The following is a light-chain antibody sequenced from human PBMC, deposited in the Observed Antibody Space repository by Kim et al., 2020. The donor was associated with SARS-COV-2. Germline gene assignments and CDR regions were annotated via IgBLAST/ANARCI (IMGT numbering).Light chain of an antibody. CDR2: RTS. V-gene: IGKV1-5*03. Sequence: DTQMTQSPSTSSASVGDRVTITCRASQNVNSWLAWYQQRPGNAPKLLIYRTSILEIGVPSRFIGSGSGTEYTLTIDGLQPDDFATYYCQHYNHFPWTFGQGTKLEI. CDR3: QHYNHFPWT. J-gene: IGKJ2*02. CDR1: QNVNSW.